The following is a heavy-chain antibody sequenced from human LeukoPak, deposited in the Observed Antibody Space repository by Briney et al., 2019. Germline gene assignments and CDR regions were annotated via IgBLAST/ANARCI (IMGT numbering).Heavy chain of an antibody. V-gene: IGHV4-61*02. CDR3: ARSVEGYCSGGSCYSYYYYMDV. CDR1: GGSISSGSYY. Sequence: SQTLSLTCTVSGGSISSGSYYWSWIRQPAGKGLEWIGRIYTSGSTNYNPSLKSRVTISVDTSKNQFSLKLSSVTAADTAVYYCARSVEGYCSGGSCYSYYYYMDVWGKGTTVTVSS. J-gene: IGHJ6*03. CDR2: IYTSGST. D-gene: IGHD2-15*01.